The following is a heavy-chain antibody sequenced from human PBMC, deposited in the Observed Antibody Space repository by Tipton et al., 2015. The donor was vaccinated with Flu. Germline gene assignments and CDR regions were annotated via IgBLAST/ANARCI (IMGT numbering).Heavy chain of an antibody. CDR1: GGSISSSSYY. J-gene: IGHJ4*02. V-gene: IGHV4-39*07. Sequence: TLSLTCTVSGGSISSSSYYWGWIRQPPGKGLEWIGSIYYSGSTYYNPSLKSRVTISVDTSKNQFSLKPSSVTAADTAVYYCAREHQGVISGGEEYWGQGTLVTVSS. D-gene: IGHD3-10*01. CDR3: AREHQGVISGGEEY. CDR2: IYYSGST.